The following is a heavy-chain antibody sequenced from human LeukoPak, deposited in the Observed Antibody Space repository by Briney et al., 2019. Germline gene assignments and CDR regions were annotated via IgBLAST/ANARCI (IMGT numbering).Heavy chain of an antibody. V-gene: IGHV4-31*03. J-gene: IGHJ4*02. CDR2: IYYTGST. CDR3: ARGGTVTTPNY. CDR1: GGSISSGGYY. Sequence: SETLSLTCTVSGGSISSGGYYWNWIRQHPGKSLEWIGCIYYTGSTYYNPSLKSRVTISVDTSKNQFSLNLSSVTAADTAVYYCARGGTVTTPNYWGQGTLVTVSS. D-gene: IGHD4-17*01.